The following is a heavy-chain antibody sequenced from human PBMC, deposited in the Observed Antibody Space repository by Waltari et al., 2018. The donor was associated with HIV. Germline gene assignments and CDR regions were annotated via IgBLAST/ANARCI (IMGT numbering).Heavy chain of an antibody. CDR3: ARDVGSGWFP. D-gene: IGHD6-19*01. Sequence: QVHLVQSGAEVKKPGASVKVSCKASRYTFTGYYIPWVRQAPGQGLECMGRINPNSGDTNYAQSFQGRVTMTRDTSISTVYMELTRLTSDDTALYYCARDVGSGWFPWGQGSLVTVSS. J-gene: IGHJ4*02. CDR1: RYTFTGYY. CDR2: INPNSGDT. V-gene: IGHV1-2*06.